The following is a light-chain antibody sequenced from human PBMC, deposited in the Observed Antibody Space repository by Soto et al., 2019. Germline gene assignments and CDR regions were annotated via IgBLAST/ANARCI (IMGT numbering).Light chain of an antibody. V-gene: IGKV1-5*01. CDR1: QNISRW. CDR3: QQYNINWST. J-gene: IGKJ2*02. Sequence: DIPMTQSPSTLSASVGDRVTITCRASQNISRWLAWFQHKPGQAPKLLIYDASSLESGVPSRFSGSGSGTEFSLTISSLQPDDFATYYCQQYNINWSTFGQGTKVEIK. CDR2: DAS.